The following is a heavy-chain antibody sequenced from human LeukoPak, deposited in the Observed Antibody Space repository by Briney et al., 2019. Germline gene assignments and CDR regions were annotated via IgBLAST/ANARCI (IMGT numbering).Heavy chain of an antibody. J-gene: IGHJ5*02. CDR2: IYYSGST. CDR3: ARRGGYSYAFDP. V-gene: IGHV4-39*01. CDR1: GGSISSSSYY. Sequence: PSETLSLTCTVSGGSISSSSYYWGWIRQPPGKGLEWIGSIYYSGSTYYNPSLKSRVTISVDTSKNQFSLKPSSVTAADTAVYYCARRGGYSYAFDPWGQGTLVTVSS. D-gene: IGHD5-18*01.